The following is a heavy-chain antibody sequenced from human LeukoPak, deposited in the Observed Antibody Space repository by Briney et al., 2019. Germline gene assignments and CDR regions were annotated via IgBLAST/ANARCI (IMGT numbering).Heavy chain of an antibody. V-gene: IGHV1-69*13. CDR1: GGTFSSYA. Sequence: EASVKVSCKASGGTFSSYAISWVQQAPGQGLEWMGGIIPIFGTANYAQKFQGRVTITADESTSTAYMELSSLRSEDTAVYYCARDSHVPLDAFDIWGQGTMVTVSS. J-gene: IGHJ3*02. CDR2: IIPIFGTA. CDR3: ARDSHVPLDAFDI.